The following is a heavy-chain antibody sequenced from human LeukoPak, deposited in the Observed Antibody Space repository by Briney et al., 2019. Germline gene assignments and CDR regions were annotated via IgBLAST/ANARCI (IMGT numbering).Heavy chain of an antibody. CDR3: ARDPPKSSGYYYFGY. CDR1: GGTFSSYA. CDR2: IIPILGIA. D-gene: IGHD3-22*01. Sequence: ASVKVSCTASGGTFSSYAISWVRQAPGKGLEWMGRIIPILGIANYAQKFQGRVTITADKSTSTAYMELSSLRSEDTAVYYCARDPPKSSGYYYFGYWGQGTLVTVSS. J-gene: IGHJ4*02. V-gene: IGHV1-69*10.